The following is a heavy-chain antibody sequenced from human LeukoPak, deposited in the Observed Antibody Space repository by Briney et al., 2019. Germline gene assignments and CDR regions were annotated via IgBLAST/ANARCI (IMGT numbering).Heavy chain of an antibody. CDR3: ARVFRPPGASYYYGMDV. V-gene: IGHV4-31*03. CDR2: IYYSGST. CDR1: GGSISSGGYY. J-gene: IGHJ6*04. D-gene: IGHD3-10*01. Sequence: SETLSLTCTVSGGSISSGGYYWSWIRQHPGKGLEWIGYIYYSGSTYYNPSLKSRVTISVDTSKNQFSLKLSSVTAADTAGYSCARVFRPPGASYYYGMDVGAKGPRAPVPS.